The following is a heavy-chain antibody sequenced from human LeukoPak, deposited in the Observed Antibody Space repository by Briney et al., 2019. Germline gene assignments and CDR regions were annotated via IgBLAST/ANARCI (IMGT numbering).Heavy chain of an antibody. Sequence: GGSLRLSCAASGFTFSSYWMHWVRQAPGEGLVWVSRINTDGTITNYADSVKGRFTISRDNSKNTLYLQMNSLRAEDTAVYYCAKAPKTGDPRVFDYWGQGTLVTVSS. V-gene: IGHV3-74*01. J-gene: IGHJ4*02. D-gene: IGHD7-27*01. CDR3: AKAPKTGDPRVFDY. CDR1: GFTFSSYW. CDR2: INTDGTIT.